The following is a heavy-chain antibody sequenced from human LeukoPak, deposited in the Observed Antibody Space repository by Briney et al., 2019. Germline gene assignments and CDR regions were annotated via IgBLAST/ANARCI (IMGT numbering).Heavy chain of an antibody. V-gene: IGHV3-43*02. J-gene: IGHJ3*02. Sequence: GGSLRLSCAASGFTFDDYAMHWVRQAPGKGLEWVSLISGDGGSTYYADSVKGRFTISRDNSKNTLYLQMNSLRAEDTAVYYCASGYSYGPEAFDIWGQGTMVTVSS. CDR1: GFTFDDYA. CDR2: ISGDGGST. D-gene: IGHD5-18*01. CDR3: ASGYSYGPEAFDI.